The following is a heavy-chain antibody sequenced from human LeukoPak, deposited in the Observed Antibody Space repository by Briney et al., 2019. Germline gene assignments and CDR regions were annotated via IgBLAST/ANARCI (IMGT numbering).Heavy chain of an antibody. D-gene: IGHD3-22*01. CDR2: IRYDGSNK. V-gene: IGHV3-30*02. CDR1: GFTFSSYG. CDR3: ARGDYYDSRGIDY. J-gene: IGHJ4*02. Sequence: GGSLRLSCAASGFTFSSYGMHWVRQAPGKGLEWVAFIRYDGSNKYYADSVKGRFTISRDNSKNTLYLQMNSLRAEDTGVYYCARGDYYDSRGIDYWGQGTLVTVSS.